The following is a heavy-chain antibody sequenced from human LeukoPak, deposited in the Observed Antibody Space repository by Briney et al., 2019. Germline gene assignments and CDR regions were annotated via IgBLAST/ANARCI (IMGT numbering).Heavy chain of an antibody. V-gene: IGHV1-2*06. CDR1: GYTFTGYY. CDR2: INPYRGGT. D-gene: IGHD6-19*01. J-gene: IGHJ3*02. CDR3: ARDFGQWLLPDAFDI. Sequence: ASVTVSCKASGYTFTGYYMHWVRQAPGQGLEWMGRINPYRGGTNYAQKFQGRITMTRDTSINTAYRELSRLRSDDTAVYYCARDFGQWLLPDAFDIWGEGTMVTVSS.